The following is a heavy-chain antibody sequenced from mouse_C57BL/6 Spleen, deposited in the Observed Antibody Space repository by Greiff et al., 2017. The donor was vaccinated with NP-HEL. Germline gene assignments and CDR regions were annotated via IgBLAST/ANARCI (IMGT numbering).Heavy chain of an antibody. CDR1: GFTFSSYG. V-gene: IGHV5-6*01. CDR2: ISSGGSYT. J-gene: IGHJ2*01. D-gene: IGHD2-1*01. CDR3: ARHDHYGNYEDY. Sequence: EVKLQESGGDLVKPGGSLKLSCAASGFTFSSYGMSWVRQTPDKRLEWVATISSGGSYTYYPDSVKGRFTISRDNAKNTLYLQMSSLKSEDTAMYYCARHDHYGNYEDYWGQGTTLTVSS.